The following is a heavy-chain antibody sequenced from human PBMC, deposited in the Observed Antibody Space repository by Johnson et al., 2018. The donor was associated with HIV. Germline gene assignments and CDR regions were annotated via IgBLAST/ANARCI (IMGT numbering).Heavy chain of an antibody. CDR3: AKAREYDSTGHDAFDI. J-gene: IGHJ3*02. V-gene: IGHV3-30*04. CDR1: GFTFSSYA. Sequence: QVQLVESGGGVVQPGRSLRLSCAASGFTFSSYAMHWVRQAPGKGLEWVAVISYDGSNKYYADSVKGRFTISRDNSKNTLYLQMNSLRAEDTAVYYCAKAREYDSTGHDAFDIWGQGTMVTVS. CDR2: ISYDGSNK. D-gene: IGHD3-22*01.